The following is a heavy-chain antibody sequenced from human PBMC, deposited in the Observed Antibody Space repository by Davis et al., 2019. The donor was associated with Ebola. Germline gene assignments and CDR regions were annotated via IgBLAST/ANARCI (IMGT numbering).Heavy chain of an antibody. CDR2: ISYDGSDK. Sequence: GESLKISCAASGFTFSNYGMHWVRQAPGKGLVWVALISYDGSDKYHADSVKGRFTISRDNSKNTLDLQMDSLRVEDTAVYYCAKDQGGVGVTTFWYFDLWGRGALVTVSS. CDR3: AKDQGGVGVTTFWYFDL. D-gene: IGHD4-11*01. CDR1: GFTFSNYG. J-gene: IGHJ2*01. V-gene: IGHV3-30*18.